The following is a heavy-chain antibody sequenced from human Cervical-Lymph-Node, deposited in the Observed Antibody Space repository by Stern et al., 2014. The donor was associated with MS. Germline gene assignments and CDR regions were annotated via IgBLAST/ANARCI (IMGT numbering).Heavy chain of an antibody. CDR1: GGSISSGSYY. CDR2: IYTSGST. Sequence: QVQLQESGPGLVKPSQTLSLTCTVSGGSISSGSYYWSWIRQPAGKGLEWIGRIYTSGSTNYNPSLKSRVTISVDTSKNQFPLKLSSGTAADTAVYYCARDCRLRYFDNYGMDVWGQGTTVTVSS. J-gene: IGHJ6*02. D-gene: IGHD3-9*01. CDR3: ARDCRLRYFDNYGMDV. V-gene: IGHV4-61*02.